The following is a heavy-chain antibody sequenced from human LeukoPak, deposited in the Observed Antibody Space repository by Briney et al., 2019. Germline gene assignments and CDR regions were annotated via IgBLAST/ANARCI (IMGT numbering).Heavy chain of an antibody. CDR1: GGSISSSSYY. D-gene: IGHD3-22*01. V-gene: IGHV4-39*07. CDR2: IYYSGST. J-gene: IGHJ4*02. Sequence: PSETLSLTCTVSGGSISSSSYYWGWIRQPPGKGLEWIGSIYYSGSTYYNPSLKSRVTISVDTSKNQFSLKLSSVTAADTAVYYCASGDDSSGYGWGQGTLVTVSS. CDR3: ASGDDSSGYG.